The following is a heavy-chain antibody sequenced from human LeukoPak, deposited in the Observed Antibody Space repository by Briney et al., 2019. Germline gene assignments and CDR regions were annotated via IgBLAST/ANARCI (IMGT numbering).Heavy chain of an antibody. Sequence: SETLSLTCTVSGYSISSGYYWGWIRQPPGKGREWIGSIYHSGSTYYNPSLKSRVTISVDTSKNQFSLKLSSVTAADTAVYYCARVKYDSSGYYDYWGQGTLVTVSS. D-gene: IGHD3-22*01. J-gene: IGHJ4*02. CDR2: IYHSGST. CDR3: ARVKYDSSGYYDY. CDR1: GYSISSGYY. V-gene: IGHV4-38-2*02.